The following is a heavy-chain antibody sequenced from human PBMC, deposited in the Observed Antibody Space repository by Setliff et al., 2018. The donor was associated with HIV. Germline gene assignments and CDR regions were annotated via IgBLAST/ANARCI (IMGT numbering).Heavy chain of an antibody. CDR3: AALGYSSTWNY. J-gene: IGHJ4*02. V-gene: IGHV3-74*03. Sequence: PGGSLRLSCAGSGFSFSSNWIHWVRQTAGKGLLWVSRISPDGSSTMYADSVKGRFTISRDNAKNTVYLQMDSLRAEDTAFYYCAALGYSSTWNYWGQGTLVTVSS. CDR2: ISPDGSST. D-gene: IGHD6-13*01. CDR1: GFSFSSNW.